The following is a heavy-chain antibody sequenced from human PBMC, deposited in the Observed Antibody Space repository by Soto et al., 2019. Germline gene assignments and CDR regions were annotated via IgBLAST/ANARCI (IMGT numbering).Heavy chain of an antibody. J-gene: IGHJ2*01. CDR2: ISYDGSNK. CDR3: AKDRGIAVAGARPTLAL. V-gene: IGHV3-30*18. D-gene: IGHD6-19*01. Sequence: QVQLVESGGGVVQPGRSLRLSCAASGFTFSSYGMHWVRQAPGKGLEWVAVISYDGSNKYYADSVKGRFTISRDNSKNTVYLQMNCLRAEDTAGYYCAKDRGIAVAGARPTLALWGRGTLVTVSA. CDR1: GFTFSSYG.